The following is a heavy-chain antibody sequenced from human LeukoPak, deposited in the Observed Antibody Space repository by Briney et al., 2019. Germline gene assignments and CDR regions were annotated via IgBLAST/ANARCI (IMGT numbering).Heavy chain of an antibody. CDR3: TRDRDYSSSWSSLDY. Sequence: PGGSLRLSCTASGFTVGDYAMSWFRQAPGKGLGWVGFIRSKAYGGTTEYAASVKGRFTISRDDSKSIAYLQMTSLKTEDTAVYYCTRDRDYSSSWSSLDYWGQGTLVTVSS. CDR2: IRSKAYGGTT. V-gene: IGHV3-49*03. D-gene: IGHD6-13*01. J-gene: IGHJ4*02. CDR1: GFTVGDYA.